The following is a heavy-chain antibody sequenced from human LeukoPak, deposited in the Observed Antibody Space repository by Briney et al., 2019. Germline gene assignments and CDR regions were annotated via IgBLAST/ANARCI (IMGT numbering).Heavy chain of an antibody. J-gene: IGHJ4*02. V-gene: IGHV4-39*01. Sequence: SETLSLSCSVSGGSISSNSYYWGWIRQPPGKGLEWIGGIYYSGSTYYNPSPKSRVTLSVDTSKNQFSLKLTSVTAADTAVYYCARRRYRYFDYWGQGTLVTVSS. CDR3: ARRRYRYFDY. CDR2: IYYSGST. CDR1: GGSISSNSYY. D-gene: IGHD3-9*01.